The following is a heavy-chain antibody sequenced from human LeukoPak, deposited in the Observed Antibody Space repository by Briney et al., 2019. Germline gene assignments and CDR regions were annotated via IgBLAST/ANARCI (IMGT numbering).Heavy chain of an antibody. J-gene: IGHJ4*02. V-gene: IGHV3-23*01. CDR2: ISGSGGST. Sequence: QPGGSLRLSCAASGFTFSSYAMSWVRQAPGKGLEWVSAISGSGGSTYYADSVKGRFTISRDNSKNTLYLQMNSLRTEDTAVYYCAKSYFDFWSASDWGQGTLVTVSS. D-gene: IGHD3-3*01. CDR3: AKSYFDFWSASD. CDR1: GFTFSSYA.